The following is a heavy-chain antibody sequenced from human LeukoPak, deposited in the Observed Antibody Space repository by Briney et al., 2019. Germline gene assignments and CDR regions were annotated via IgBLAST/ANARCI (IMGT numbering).Heavy chain of an antibody. CDR3: ARDLYGSGTYPRY. J-gene: IGHJ4*02. CDR2: INPSGGST. D-gene: IGHD3-10*01. V-gene: IGHV1-46*01. CDR1: GYTFTSYY. Sequence: ASVTVSCKASGYTFTSYYMHWVRQAPGQGPEWMRIINPSGGSTTYAQKFQGRVTMTGDTSTSTVYMELSSLRSEDTAVYYCARDLYGSGTYPRYWGQGTLVTVSS.